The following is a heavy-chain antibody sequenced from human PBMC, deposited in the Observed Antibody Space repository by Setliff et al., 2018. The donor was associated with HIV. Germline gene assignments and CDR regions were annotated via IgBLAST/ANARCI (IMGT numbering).Heavy chain of an antibody. CDR1: GFTFSNYC. Sequence: GGSLRLSCRASGFTFSNYCMSWVRQAPGKGLEWVATIKGDGSENYYVDSVKGRFTISRGNAKNTLSLQMNTLRAEDTAVYYCARPPTRYNNGWFDPWGQGTLVTVSS. V-gene: IGHV3-7*01. D-gene: IGHD1-20*01. CDR3: ARPPTRYNNGWFDP. J-gene: IGHJ5*02. CDR2: IKGDGSEN.